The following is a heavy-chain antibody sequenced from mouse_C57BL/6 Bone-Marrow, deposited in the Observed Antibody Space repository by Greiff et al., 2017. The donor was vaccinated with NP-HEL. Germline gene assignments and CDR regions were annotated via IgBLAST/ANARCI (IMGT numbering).Heavy chain of an antibody. CDR1: GYTFTDYN. V-gene: IGHV1-18*01. J-gene: IGHJ1*03. Sequence: EVQLQESGPELVKPGASVKIPCKASGYTFTDYNMDWVKQSHGKSLEWIGDINPNNGGTIYNQKFKGKATLTVDKSSSTAYMELRSLTSEDTAVYYCARSLYSHWYFDVWGTGTTVTVSS. D-gene: IGHD2-1*01. CDR2: INPNNGGT. CDR3: ARSLYSHWYFDV.